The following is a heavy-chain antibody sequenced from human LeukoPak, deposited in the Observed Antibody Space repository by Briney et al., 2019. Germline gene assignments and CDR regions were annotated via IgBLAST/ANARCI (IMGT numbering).Heavy chain of an antibody. V-gene: IGHV1-8*01. CDR3: ARAHYDYVWGRPEDI. CDR1: GYTFTSYD. Sequence: GASVKVSCKASGYTFTSYDINWVRQATGQGLEWMGWMNPNSGNTGYAQKFQGRVTMTRNTSISTAYMELSSLRSEDTAVCYCARAHYDYVWGRPEDIWGQGTMVTVSS. J-gene: IGHJ3*02. CDR2: MNPNSGNT. D-gene: IGHD3-16*01.